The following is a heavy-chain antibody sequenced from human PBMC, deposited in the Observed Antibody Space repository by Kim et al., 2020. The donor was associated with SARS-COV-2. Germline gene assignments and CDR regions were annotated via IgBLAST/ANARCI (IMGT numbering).Heavy chain of an antibody. V-gene: IGHV1-46*01. Sequence: ASVKVSCKASGYTFTSYYMHWVRQAPGQGLEWMGIINPSGGSTSYAQKFQGRVTMTRDTSTSTVYMALSSLRSEDTAVYYCARDPHSNYDWFDPWGQGTLVTVSS. CDR1: GYTFTSYY. CDR3: ARDPHSNYDWFDP. J-gene: IGHJ5*02. CDR2: INPSGGST. D-gene: IGHD4-4*01.